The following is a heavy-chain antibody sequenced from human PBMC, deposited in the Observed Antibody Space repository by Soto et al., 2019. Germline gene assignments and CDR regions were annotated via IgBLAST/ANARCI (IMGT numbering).Heavy chain of an antibody. J-gene: IGHJ5*02. Sequence: QVQLQESGPGLVKPSQTLSLTCTVSGGSISSGDYYWSWIRQPPGKGLEWIGYIYYSGSTYYNPSLTSRVTISVDTSKNQFSLKLSSVTAADTAVYYCAREVVAAYNWFDPWGQGTLVTVSS. V-gene: IGHV4-30-4*01. CDR1: GGSISSGDYY. CDR3: AREVVAAYNWFDP. CDR2: IYYSGST. D-gene: IGHD2-15*01.